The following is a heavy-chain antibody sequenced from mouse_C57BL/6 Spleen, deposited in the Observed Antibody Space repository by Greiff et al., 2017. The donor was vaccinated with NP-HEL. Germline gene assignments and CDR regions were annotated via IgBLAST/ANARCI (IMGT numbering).Heavy chain of an antibody. CDR3: TRPPSYYDYDSDFFDY. J-gene: IGHJ2*01. CDR1: GYTFTSYW. V-gene: IGHV1-5*01. CDR2: IYPGNSDT. D-gene: IGHD2-4*01. Sequence: EVMLVESGTVLARPGASVKMSCKTSGYTFTSYWMHWVKQRPGQGLEWIGAIYPGNSDTSYNQKFKGKAKLTAVTSASTAYMELSSLTNEDSAVYYCTRPPSYYDYDSDFFDYWGQGTTLTVSS.